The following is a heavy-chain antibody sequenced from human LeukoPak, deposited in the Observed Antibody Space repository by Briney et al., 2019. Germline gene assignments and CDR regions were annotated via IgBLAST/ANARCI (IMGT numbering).Heavy chain of an antibody. CDR1: GGSFSGYY. Sequence: PSETLSLTCAVYGGSFSGYYWSWIRQPPGKGLEWIGEINHSGSTNYNPSLKSRVTISVDTSKNQFSLKLSSVTAADTAVYYCAKGTPQRGRAQGFNYWGKEPLVTVS. J-gene: IGHJ4*02. V-gene: IGHV4-34*01. CDR3: AKGTPQRGRAQGFNY. D-gene: IGHD3-16*01. CDR2: INHSGST.